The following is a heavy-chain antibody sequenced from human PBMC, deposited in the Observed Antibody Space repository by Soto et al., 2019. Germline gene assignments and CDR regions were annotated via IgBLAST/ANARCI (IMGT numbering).Heavy chain of an antibody. J-gene: IGHJ4*02. Sequence: QVQLQQWGAGLLKPSETLSLTCAVYGGSFSGYYWSWIRQPPGKGLEWIGEINHSGSTNYNPSLKSRVTISVYTSKNQFSLKLSSVTAADTAVYYCARVGGPVRYSLFAYWGQGTLVTVSS. V-gene: IGHV4-34*01. CDR3: ARVGGPVRYSLFAY. CDR1: GGSFSGYY. CDR2: INHSGST. D-gene: IGHD5-18*01.